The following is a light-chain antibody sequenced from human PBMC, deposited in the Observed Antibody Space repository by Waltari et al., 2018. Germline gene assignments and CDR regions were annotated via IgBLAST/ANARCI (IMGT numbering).Light chain of an antibody. Sequence: ETVLTQSPGTLSLSPGERATLSCRASQSVSSSPLAWYQQKPGQAPRVIIYTTSNRATGIPDRFSGSGSGTDFTLTISRLEAEDFAVYYCQKYGGSPPYTFGLGTKLEIK. J-gene: IGKJ2*01. V-gene: IGKV3-20*01. CDR3: QKYGGSPPYT. CDR2: TTS. CDR1: QSVSSSP.